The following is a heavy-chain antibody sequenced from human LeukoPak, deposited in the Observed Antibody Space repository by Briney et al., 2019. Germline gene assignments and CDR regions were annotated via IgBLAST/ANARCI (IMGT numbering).Heavy chain of an antibody. J-gene: IGHJ6*02. CDR2: ISWNSGSI. V-gene: IGHV3-9*01. D-gene: IGHD6-19*01. CDR3: AKDRGSGWSPYYYYGMDV. CDR1: GFTFSSYG. Sequence: GRSLRLSCAASGFTFSSYGMHWVRQAPGKGLEWVSGISWNSGSIGYADSVRGRFTISRDSAKNSLYLQMNSLRPEDTALYYCAKDRGSGWSPYYYYGMDVWGQGTTVIVSS.